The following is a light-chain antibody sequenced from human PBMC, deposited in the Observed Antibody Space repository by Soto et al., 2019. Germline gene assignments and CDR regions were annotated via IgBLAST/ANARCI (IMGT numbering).Light chain of an antibody. J-gene: IGKJ1*01. Sequence: ERGMTQCPDTLSLAXXXXXSXSXRASRNVGSKLAWYMQKPGQAPRLLIYGASNRATGIPDRFSGSGSGTEFTLTISSLQPDDSATYYCQHYKTYSRTFGQGTKVDIK. V-gene: IGKV3D-15*01. CDR3: QHYKTYSRT. CDR2: GAS. CDR1: RNVGSK.